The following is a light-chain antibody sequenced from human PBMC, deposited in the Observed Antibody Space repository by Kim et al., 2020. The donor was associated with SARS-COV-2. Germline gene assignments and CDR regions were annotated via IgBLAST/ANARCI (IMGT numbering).Light chain of an antibody. V-gene: IGLV6-57*03. Sequence: GKAVTSSCTRSSGSIDDNYGQWYQQRPGGVPTTVIYEDDQRPSGVSDRFSGSIDNSSNSASLTISGLRTEDEADYYCQSYNRDNVLFGGGTKVTVL. CDR3: QSYNRDNVL. CDR2: EDD. CDR1: SGSIDDNY. J-gene: IGLJ2*01.